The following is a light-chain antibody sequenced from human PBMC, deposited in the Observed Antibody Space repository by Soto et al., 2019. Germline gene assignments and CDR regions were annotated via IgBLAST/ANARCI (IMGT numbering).Light chain of an antibody. V-gene: IGKV1-5*01. CDR2: DAS. CDR3: QQYNSYSPKWT. J-gene: IGKJ1*01. Sequence: DIQMTQSPSTLSASVGDRVTITCRASQSISSGLAWYQQKPGKAPKLLIYDASSLESGVPSRFSGSGSGTEFTLTISSLQPDDFATYYCQQYNSYSPKWTFGQGTQVEIK. CDR1: QSISSG.